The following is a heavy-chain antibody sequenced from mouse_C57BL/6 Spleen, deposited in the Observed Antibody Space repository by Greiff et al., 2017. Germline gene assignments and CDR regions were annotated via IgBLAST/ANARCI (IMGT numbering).Heavy chain of an antibody. CDR1: GYTFTSYW. CDR3: AREGDSSGPFDY. CDR2: INPSSGYT. Sequence: VQLQQSGAELAKPGASVKLSCKASGYTFTSYWMHWVKLRPGPGLEWIGYINPSSGYTKYNQKFKDKATLTADKSSSTDYMQLSSLTYEDSAVYSCAREGDSSGPFDYWGQGTTLTVSS. D-gene: IGHD3-2*02. V-gene: IGHV1-7*01. J-gene: IGHJ2*01.